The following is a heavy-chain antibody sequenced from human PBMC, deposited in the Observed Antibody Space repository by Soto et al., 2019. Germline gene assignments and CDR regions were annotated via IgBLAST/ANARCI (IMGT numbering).Heavy chain of an antibody. V-gene: IGHV3-33*01. D-gene: IGHD6-13*01. CDR1: GFTFSNYG. Sequence: QVQLVESGGGVVQPGGSLRLSCAASGFTFSNYGMHWVRQAPGKGLEWVVLIWYDGSSEYYADSVMGRFTISRDNSKNTVYLQMNSLRAEDTAVYYCARNSYTSWYDRGDLDYWGQGTLVAVSS. CDR3: ARNSYTSWYDRGDLDY. CDR2: IWYDGSSE. J-gene: IGHJ4*02.